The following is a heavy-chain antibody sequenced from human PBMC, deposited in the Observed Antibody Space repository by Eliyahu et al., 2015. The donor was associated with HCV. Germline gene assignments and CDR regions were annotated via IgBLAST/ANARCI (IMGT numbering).Heavy chain of an antibody. D-gene: IGHD6-25*01. CDR1: GYTFTSYY. Sequence: QVQLVQSGSEVKKPGASVKVSCKASGYTFTSYYMHWVRQAPGQGLEWMGIINPSGGSTSYAQKLQGRVTMTRDTSTSTVYMELSSLRSEDTAVYYCARERRAANWFDPWGQGTLVTVSS. CDR3: ARERRAANWFDP. V-gene: IGHV1-46*04. CDR2: INPSGGST. J-gene: IGHJ5*02.